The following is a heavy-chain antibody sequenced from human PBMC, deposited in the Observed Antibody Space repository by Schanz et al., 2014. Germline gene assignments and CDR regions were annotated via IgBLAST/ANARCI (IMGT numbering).Heavy chain of an antibody. D-gene: IGHD3-9*01. J-gene: IGHJ3*02. Sequence: VQLVQSGAEVKRPGASVRVSCKASGYTFTSYDFNWVRQAPGQGLEWMGWMNPDSGNTGYAQKFQGRVTMTRNTLASTAYMEVSSLISEDTAVYYCAFDRDDAYDIWGQGTTVTVSS. V-gene: IGHV1-8*01. CDR2: MNPDSGNT. CDR1: GYTFTSYD. CDR3: AFDRDDAYDI.